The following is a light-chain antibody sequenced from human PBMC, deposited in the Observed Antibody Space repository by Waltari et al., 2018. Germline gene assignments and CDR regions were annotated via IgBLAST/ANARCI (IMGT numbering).Light chain of an antibody. J-gene: IGKJ1*01. CDR2: KAS. CDR3: QQYDSYSGT. CDR1: QSISSW. V-gene: IGKV1-5*03. Sequence: DIQLTQSPSTLSASVGDSVPITCRASQSISSWLAWYQQKPGKAPNLLIYKASRLESGVPSRFSGSGSGTEFTLTISSLQPDDFATYYCQQYDSYSGTFGQGTKVDIK.